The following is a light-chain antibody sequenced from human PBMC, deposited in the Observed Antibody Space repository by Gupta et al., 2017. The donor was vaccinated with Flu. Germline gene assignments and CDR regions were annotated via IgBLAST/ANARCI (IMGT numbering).Light chain of an antibody. V-gene: IGKV1-5*03. CDR1: QNIDEW. CDR3: QQDFSYRG. CDR2: KAS. J-gene: IGKJ1*01. Sequence: DIRMTQSPSTLSASIGDTVTISCRASQNIDEWLAWYQLKPGKAPKLLIYKASTLENGVPSRFSGSGSGAKFTLTINNLQRDDSASYFCQQDFSYRGFGQGTKVEIK.